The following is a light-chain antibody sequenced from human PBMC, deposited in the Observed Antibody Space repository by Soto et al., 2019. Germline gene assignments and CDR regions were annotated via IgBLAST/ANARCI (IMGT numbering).Light chain of an antibody. CDR2: DIN. V-gene: IGLV2-14*01. J-gene: IGLJ1*01. Sequence: QSALTQPASVSGSPGQSITISCTGTSSDVGNYIFVSWYRQHPGKAPKLMIYDINNRPSGVSNRFSGSKSGNTASLTISGLQAEDEADYYCFSYTTSGSYVFGTGTKVTVL. CDR1: SSDVGNYIF. CDR3: FSYTTSGSYV.